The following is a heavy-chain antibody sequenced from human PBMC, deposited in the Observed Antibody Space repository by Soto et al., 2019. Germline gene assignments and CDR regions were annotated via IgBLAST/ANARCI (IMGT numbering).Heavy chain of an antibody. J-gene: IGHJ4*02. CDR3: AVGNDYGNFAPGDY. Sequence: QVQLVQSGAEVKKPGASVKVSCKASGYTFTSYGISWVRQAPGQGLEWLGWISAYSGNTNYAQKLQGRVTMTTDTSSSTANMELRSVRADDTAVNYCAVGNDYGNFAPGDYWGQGTLGNVSS. D-gene: IGHD4-17*01. V-gene: IGHV1-18*01. CDR2: ISAYSGNT. CDR1: GYTFTSYG.